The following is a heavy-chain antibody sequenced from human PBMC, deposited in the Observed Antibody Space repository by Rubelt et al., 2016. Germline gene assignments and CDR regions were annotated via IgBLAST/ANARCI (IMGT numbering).Heavy chain of an antibody. V-gene: IGHV1-18*01. J-gene: IGHJ3*02. Sequence: QVQLVQSGAEVKKPGASVKVSCKASGYTFTSYGISWVRQAPGQGLEWMGWISAYNGNTNYAQKLKGRVTMTTDTSTSTAYMGLRSLRSDDTAVYYCARDRTWLVPGLDAFDIWGQGTMVTVSS. CDR1: GYTFTSYG. D-gene: IGHD6-19*01. CDR3: ARDRTWLVPGLDAFDI. CDR2: ISAYNGNT.